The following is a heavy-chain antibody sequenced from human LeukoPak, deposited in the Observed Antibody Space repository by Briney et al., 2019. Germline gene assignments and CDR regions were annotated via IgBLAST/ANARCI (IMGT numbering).Heavy chain of an antibody. J-gene: IGHJ4*02. D-gene: IGHD3-3*01. CDR3: ARDRGRITIFGVVTDFDY. CDR1: GFTFSNYW. CDR2: IRYDGSNK. Sequence: PGGSLRLSCEGSGFTFSNYWMGWVRQAPGKGLEWVAFIRYDGSNKYYADSVKGRFTISRDNAKNSLYLQMNSLRAEDTAVYYCARDRGRITIFGVVTDFDYWGQGTLVTVSS. V-gene: IGHV3-30*02.